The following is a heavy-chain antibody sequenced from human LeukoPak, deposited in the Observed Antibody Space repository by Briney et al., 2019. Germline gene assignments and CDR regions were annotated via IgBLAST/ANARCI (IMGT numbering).Heavy chain of an antibody. V-gene: IGHV3-23*01. Sequence: GGSLRLSCAASGFTFSSYVMNWVRQAPGKGLEWVSAISGSGGSTYYADSVRGRFTISRDSSKNTLYLQMTSLRAEDTAVYYCAKAMYGGSYREALDIWGQGTMVTSSS. CDR1: GFTFSSYV. D-gene: IGHD2-15*01. CDR3: AKAMYGGSYREALDI. CDR2: ISGSGGST. J-gene: IGHJ3*02.